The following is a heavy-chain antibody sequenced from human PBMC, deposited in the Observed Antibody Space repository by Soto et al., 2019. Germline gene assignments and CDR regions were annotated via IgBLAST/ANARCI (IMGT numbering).Heavy chain of an antibody. D-gene: IGHD3-22*01. CDR2: IYHSGTI. CDR3: AKKARVYDSSVG. J-gene: IGHJ4*02. CDR1: GGSISSGDYS. Sequence: PSETLSLTCAVSGGSISSGDYSWSWIRQPPGKGLEWIGYIYHSGTIYYNRSLQSRVTMSVDRSKNQFSLRLSSVTAADTAVYYCAKKARVYDSSVGWGQGTLVTVSS. V-gene: IGHV4-30-2*01.